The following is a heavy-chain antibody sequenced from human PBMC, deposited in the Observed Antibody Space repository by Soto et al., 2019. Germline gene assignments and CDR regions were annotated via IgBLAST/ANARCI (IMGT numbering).Heavy chain of an antibody. J-gene: IGHJ5*02. V-gene: IGHV1-2*02. CDR1: GYAFTGHF. D-gene: IGHD4-4*01. CDR3: ARGGTFSKGWFDT. CDR2: INPASGET. Sequence: QVHLVQSGTELKKPGASVRVSCKSSGYAFTGHFINWVRQAPGQGLEWMGWINPASGETNYAQDFQGRVTMTRDTPVSEAYMGLTSLTSDDTAFYFCARGGTFSKGWFDTWGQGTLVTVSS.